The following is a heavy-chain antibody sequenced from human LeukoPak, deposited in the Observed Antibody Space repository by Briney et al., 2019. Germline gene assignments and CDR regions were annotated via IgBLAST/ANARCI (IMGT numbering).Heavy chain of an antibody. CDR3: ARLDPRTAFYYMDV. Sequence: SETLSLTCTVSGGSISSYYWSWIRQPPGKGLEWIGSIYYSGSTYYNPSLKSRVTISVDTSKNQFSLKLSSVTAADTAVYYCARLDPRTAFYYMDVWGKGTTVTVSS. CDR2: IYYSGST. J-gene: IGHJ6*03. V-gene: IGHV4-39*01. CDR1: GGSISSYY.